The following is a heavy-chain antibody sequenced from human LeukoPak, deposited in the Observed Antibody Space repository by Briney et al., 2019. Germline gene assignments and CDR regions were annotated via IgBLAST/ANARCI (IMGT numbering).Heavy chain of an antibody. J-gene: IGHJ5*02. Sequence: SVNVSCKASGYTFTSYGIIWVRQAPRQGLAWVGSISAYNGNTNYAQKFQGRVTLVTETSRGTVYMELRSLRSGDTAVYYCAREGSGKWFDPRGEGSLVRVSS. V-gene: IGHV1-18*01. CDR3: AREGSGKWFDP. CDR1: GYTFTSYG. D-gene: IGHD6-19*01. CDR2: ISAYNGNT.